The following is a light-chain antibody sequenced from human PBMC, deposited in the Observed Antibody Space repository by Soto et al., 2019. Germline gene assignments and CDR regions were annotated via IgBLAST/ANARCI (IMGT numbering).Light chain of an antibody. CDR3: HQYYDIPRT. V-gene: IGKV4-1*01. CDR2: WAS. CDR1: QSLLYPSNRKNY. Sequence: DIVMTQSPDSLTVSLGERSTINCKSSQSLLYPSNRKNYLAWYXQKPGQXPKLLMYWASIREFGVPDRFSGSGSGTDFTLTISSLQAEDVAVYYCHQYYDIPRTFGQGPKVDIK. J-gene: IGKJ1*01.